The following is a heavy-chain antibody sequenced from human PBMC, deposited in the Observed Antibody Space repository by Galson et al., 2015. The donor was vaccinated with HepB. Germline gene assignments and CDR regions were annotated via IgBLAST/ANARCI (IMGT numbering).Heavy chain of an antibody. CDR2: ISAYNGNT. CDR1: GYTFTSYG. D-gene: IGHD2-8*01. Sequence: SVKVSCKASGYTFTSYGISWVRQAPGQGLEWMGWISAYNGNTNYAQKLQGRVTMTTDTSTSTAYMELRSLRSDDTAVYYCARVFRPSHAIGERLGYFDYWGQGTLVTVSS. CDR3: ARVFRPSHAIGERLGYFDY. J-gene: IGHJ4*02. V-gene: IGHV1-18*01.